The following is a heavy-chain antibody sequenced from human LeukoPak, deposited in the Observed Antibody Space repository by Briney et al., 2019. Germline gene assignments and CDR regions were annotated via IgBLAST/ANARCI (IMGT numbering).Heavy chain of an antibody. CDR2: IYYSGST. J-gene: IGHJ4*02. Sequence: SETLSLTCTVSGGSISSGDYYWSWIRQPPGKGLEWIGYIYYSGSTYYNPSLKSRVTMSVDTSKNQFSLKLSSVTAADTAVYYCARERVDSSGHRFDYRGQGTLVTVSS. V-gene: IGHV4-30-4*08. CDR1: GGSISSGDYY. D-gene: IGHD3-22*01. CDR3: ARERVDSSGHRFDY.